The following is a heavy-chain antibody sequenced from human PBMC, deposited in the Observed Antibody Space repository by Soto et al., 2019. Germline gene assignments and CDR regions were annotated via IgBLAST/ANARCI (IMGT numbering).Heavy chain of an antibody. CDR3: AKDHIAARPREYYYYYMDV. CDR2: ISYDGSNK. CDR1: GFTFSSYG. J-gene: IGHJ6*03. D-gene: IGHD6-6*01. V-gene: IGHV3-30*18. Sequence: GGSLRLSCAASGFTFSSYGMHWVRQAPGKGLEWVAVISYDGSNKYYADSVKGRFTISRDNSKNTLYLQMNSLRAEDTAVYYCAKDHIAARPREYYYYYMDVWGKGTTVTVSS.